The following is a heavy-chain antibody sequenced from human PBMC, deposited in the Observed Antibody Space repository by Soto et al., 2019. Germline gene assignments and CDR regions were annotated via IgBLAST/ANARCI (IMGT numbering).Heavy chain of an antibody. CDR3: ARGDYDFWSGYSPHFDY. V-gene: IGHV1-18*04. CDR2: ISTYNGNT. CDR1: GYTFTSYG. Sequence: QVQLVQSGAEVKKPGASVKVSCKASGYTFTSYGISWVRQAPGQGLEWMGWISTYNGNTNYAQKLQGRVTMTTDTSTSTAYMELRSLRSDDTAVYYCARGDYDFWSGYSPHFDYWGQGTLVTVSS. D-gene: IGHD3-3*01. J-gene: IGHJ4*02.